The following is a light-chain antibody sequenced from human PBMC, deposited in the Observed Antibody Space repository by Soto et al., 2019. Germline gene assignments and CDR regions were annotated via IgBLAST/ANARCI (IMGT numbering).Light chain of an antibody. CDR1: QSLVHSDGIAY. V-gene: IGKV2-30*02. J-gene: IGKJ5*01. CDR3: MQGTHWPIT. Sequence: DVVMTQSQISLPVTHGQPASISCRSNQSLVHSDGIAYFSWFQQRPGRSPRRLIYKVSNRDSGVPARFSGSGSGTDFALKISRVEAEDVGVYYCMQGTHWPITFGQGTLLEIK. CDR2: KVS.